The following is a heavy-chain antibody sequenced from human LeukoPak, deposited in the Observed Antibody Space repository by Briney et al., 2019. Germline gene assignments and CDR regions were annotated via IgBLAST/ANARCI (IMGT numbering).Heavy chain of an antibody. J-gene: IGHJ4*02. V-gene: IGHV6-1*01. CDR2: TYYRSKWFT. CDR3: ARATVRVYDY. Sequence: HSQTLSLTCAISGDSVSSKSVAWNWIRPSPSRDLEWLVRTYYRSKWFTDYAVSVKGRISINQDPSKNQFSLQMNSVTPEDTAVYYCARATVRVYDYWGQGTLVTVSS. CDR1: GDSVSSKSVA. D-gene: IGHD3-10*01.